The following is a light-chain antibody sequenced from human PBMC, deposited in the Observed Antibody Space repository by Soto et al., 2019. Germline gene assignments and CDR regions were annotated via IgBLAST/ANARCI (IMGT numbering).Light chain of an antibody. V-gene: IGKV1-33*01. J-gene: IGKJ4*01. CDR2: DAS. CDR3: QQYYKLPLT. Sequence: DIQMTQSPSSLSASVGDRVTITCQASQDIKKYLSWYQQKPGQAPNLLIYDASNLQTGVPSRFSGSGSGTDFTFVITSLQPEDIATYHCQQYYKLPLTFGGGTKVELK. CDR1: QDIKKY.